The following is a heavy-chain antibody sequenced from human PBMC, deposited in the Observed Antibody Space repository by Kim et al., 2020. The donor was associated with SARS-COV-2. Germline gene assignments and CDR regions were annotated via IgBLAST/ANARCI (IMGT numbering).Heavy chain of an antibody. CDR1: GGSFSGYY. CDR2: INHSGST. V-gene: IGHV4-34*01. J-gene: IGHJ4*02. Sequence: SETLSLTCAVYGGSFSGYYWSWIRQPPGKGLEWIGEINHSGSTNYNPSLKSRVTISVDTSKNQFSLKLSSVTAADTAVYYCARGREWELPYYFDYWGQGTLVTVSS. D-gene: IGHD1-26*01. CDR3: ARGREWELPYYFDY.